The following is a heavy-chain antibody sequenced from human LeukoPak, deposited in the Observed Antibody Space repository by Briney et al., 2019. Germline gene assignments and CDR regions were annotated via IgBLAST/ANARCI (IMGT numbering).Heavy chain of an antibody. Sequence: PSETLSLTGIVSGASVSSGDHHWSWIRQAPGKGLEWIGHNMNTYYNPSLKSRVTISIDTSKNQFSLMLSTVTAADTAIYYCATYYVNGAGRGHWGPGTLVTVSS. CDR1: GASVSSGDHH. J-gene: IGHJ4*02. D-gene: IGHD2-8*01. CDR2: NMNT. CDR3: ATYYVNGAGRGH. V-gene: IGHV4-61*08.